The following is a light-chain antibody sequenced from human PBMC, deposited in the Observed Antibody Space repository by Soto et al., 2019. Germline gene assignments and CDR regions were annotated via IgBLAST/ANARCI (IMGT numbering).Light chain of an antibody. J-gene: IGLJ1*01. V-gene: IGLV1-44*01. CDR1: SSNIGSNT. CDR2: SNN. CDR3: AAWDDSLNAYV. Sequence: QSVLTRPPSASGTPGQRVTISCSGSSSNIGSNTVNWYQQLPGTAPKLLIYSNNERPSGVPDRFSGSKSGTSASLAISGLQSEDEADFYCAAWDDSLNAYVIGTGTKLTVL.